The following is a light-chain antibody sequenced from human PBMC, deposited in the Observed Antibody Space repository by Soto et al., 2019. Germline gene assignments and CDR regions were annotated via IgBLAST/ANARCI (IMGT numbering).Light chain of an antibody. Sequence: IVMTQSPATLSVSPGERATLSCRASQSVSSNLAWYQQKPGQAPRVLIYGASTRATGIPDRFSGSGSGTELTLTISSLQSEDSAFYYCQHYNNWPPKTFGQGTKVEIK. CDR3: QHYNNWPPKT. V-gene: IGKV3-15*01. CDR1: QSVSSN. J-gene: IGKJ1*01. CDR2: GAS.